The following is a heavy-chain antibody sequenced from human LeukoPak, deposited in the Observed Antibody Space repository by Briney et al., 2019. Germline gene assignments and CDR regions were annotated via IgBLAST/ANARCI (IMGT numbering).Heavy chain of an antibody. CDR3: AKDLGITMIRGAMEFDP. CDR1: GFILNNYG. J-gene: IGHJ5*02. Sequence: PGRSLRLSCAASGFILNNYGMHWVRQVPGKGLEWVAYIRYDGSNEYNRDSVKGRLTISRDNSKNMVYLQMNSLRADDTAVYYCAKDLGITMIRGAMEFDPWAQGTLVTVSS. CDR2: IRYDGSNE. V-gene: IGHV3-30*02. D-gene: IGHD3-10*01.